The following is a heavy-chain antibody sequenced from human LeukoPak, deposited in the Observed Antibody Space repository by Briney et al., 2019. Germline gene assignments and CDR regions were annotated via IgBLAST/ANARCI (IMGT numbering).Heavy chain of an antibody. V-gene: IGHV3-23*01. J-gene: IGHJ3*02. CDR2: ISGSGGST. D-gene: IGHD5-12*01. CDR1: GFTFSSYS. Sequence: GGSLRLSCAASGFTFSSYSMNWVRQAPGKGLEWVSAISGSGGSTYYADSVKGRFTISRDNSKNALYLQMNSLRAEDTAVYYCAKGFFSGYDWAFDIWGQGTMVTVSS. CDR3: AKGFFSGYDWAFDI.